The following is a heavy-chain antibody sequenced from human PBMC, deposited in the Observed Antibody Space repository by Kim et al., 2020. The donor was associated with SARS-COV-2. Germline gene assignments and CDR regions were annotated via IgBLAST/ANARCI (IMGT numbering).Heavy chain of an antibody. V-gene: IGHV3-33*01. CDR3: AREDLTRTGYGGFDI. CDR1: GFTFSSYA. J-gene: IGHJ3*02. CDR2: IWDDGSQK. Sequence: GGSLRLSCVASGFTFSSYAMHWVRQAPGKGLEWVALIWDDGSQKSHADSVKGRFTISRDNSKNTLSLEMNSLTAEDTALYYCAREDLTRTGYGGFDIWGQGTMVTVSS. D-gene: IGHD3-9*01.